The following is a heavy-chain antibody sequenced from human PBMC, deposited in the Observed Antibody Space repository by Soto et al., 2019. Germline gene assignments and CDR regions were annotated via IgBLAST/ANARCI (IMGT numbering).Heavy chain of an antibody. CDR2: ISGSGGST. CDR1: GFTFSSYA. CDR3: ANSEDDCSGGSCYSLYYYYGMDV. V-gene: IGHV3-23*01. J-gene: IGHJ6*02. D-gene: IGHD2-15*01. Sequence: PGGSLRLSCAASGFTFSSYAMSWVRQAPGKGLEWVSAISGSGGSTYYADSVKGRFTISRDNSKNTLYLQMNSLRAEDTAVYYCANSEDDCSGGSCYSLYYYYGMDVWGQGTTVTVSS.